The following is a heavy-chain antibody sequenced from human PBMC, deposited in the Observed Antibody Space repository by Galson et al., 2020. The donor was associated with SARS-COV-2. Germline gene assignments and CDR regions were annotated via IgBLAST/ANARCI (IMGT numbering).Heavy chain of an antibody. V-gene: IGHV3-30*02. D-gene: IGHD3-22*01. CDR2: IRYDGSNK. CDR1: GFTFSSYG. Sequence: GGSLRLSCAASGFTFSSYGMHWVRQAPGKGLEWVAFIRYDGSNKYYADSVKGRFTISRDNSKNTLYLQMNSLRAEDTAVYYCAKPTADYYDSSGDNWFDPWGQGTLVTVSS. J-gene: IGHJ5*02. CDR3: AKPTADYYDSSGDNWFDP.